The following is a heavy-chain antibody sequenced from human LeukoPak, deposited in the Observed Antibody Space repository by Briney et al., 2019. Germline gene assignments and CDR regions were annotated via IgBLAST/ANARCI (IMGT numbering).Heavy chain of an antibody. CDR3: ARGSSGWYYFDY. CDR2: ISYDGSNK. D-gene: IGHD6-19*01. J-gene: IGHJ4*02. CDR1: GFTFSSYA. Sequence: GRSLRLSCAASGFTFSSYAMHWVRQAPGKGLEWVAVISYDGSNKYYADSVKGRFTISRDNSKNTLYLQMNSLRAEDTAVYYCARGSSGWYYFDYWGQGTLVTVSS. V-gene: IGHV3-30-3*01.